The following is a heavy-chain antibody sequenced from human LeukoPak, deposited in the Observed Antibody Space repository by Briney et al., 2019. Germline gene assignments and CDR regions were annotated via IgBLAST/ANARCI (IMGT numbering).Heavy chain of an antibody. Sequence: GGSLRLSCAASGFIFSNYAMHWVRQAPGKGLEWVAVIPYDGSNKYYADSVKGRFTISRDNSKNTLYLQMNSLRAEDTAVYYCARSPMVRGIIAHFDDWGQGTLVTVSS. D-gene: IGHD3-10*01. CDR2: IPYDGSNK. CDR3: ARSPMVRGIIAHFDD. V-gene: IGHV3-30*04. CDR1: GFIFSNYA. J-gene: IGHJ4*02.